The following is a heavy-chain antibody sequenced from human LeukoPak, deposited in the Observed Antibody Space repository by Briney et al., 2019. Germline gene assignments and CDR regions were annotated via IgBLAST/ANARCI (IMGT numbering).Heavy chain of an antibody. D-gene: IGHD2-21*02. CDR1: GFTFNSYA. CDR2: ISDSGGNT. V-gene: IGHV3-23*01. CDR3: TRPPLAYCGGDCYRAFDI. Sequence: GGSLRLSCAASGFTFNSYAMSWVRQAPWERLQWVSGISDSGGNTYYADSVRGRFTISRDNSKNTLYLQMNSLRAEDTAVYYCTRPPLAYCGGDCYRAFDIWGQGTMVTVSS. J-gene: IGHJ3*02.